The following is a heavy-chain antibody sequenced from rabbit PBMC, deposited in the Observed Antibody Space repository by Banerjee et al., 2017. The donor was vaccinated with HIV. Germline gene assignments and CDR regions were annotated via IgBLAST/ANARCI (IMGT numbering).Heavy chain of an antibody. CDR1: GFDLSSYYD. Sequence: QSLEESGGDLVKPGASLTLTCTASGFDLSSYYDMCWVRQAPGKGLEWIACIYAGSSGSTYYASWAKGRFTISKTSSTTVTLQMTSLTAADTATYFCARAHYVGYSYGLDLWGQGTLVTVS. D-gene: IGHD6-1*01. CDR2: IYAGSSGST. CDR3: ARAHYVGYSYGLDL. J-gene: IGHJ3*01. V-gene: IGHV1S40*01.